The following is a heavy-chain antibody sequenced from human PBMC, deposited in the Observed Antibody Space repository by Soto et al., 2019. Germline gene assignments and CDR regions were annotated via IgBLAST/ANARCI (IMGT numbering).Heavy chain of an antibody. CDR2: IYSGGST. D-gene: IGHD2-15*01. J-gene: IGHJ3*02. V-gene: IGHV3-53*04. CDR1: GFTVSSNY. Sequence: GVLRLSCAASGFTVSSNYMSWVRQAPGKGLEWVSVIYSGGSTYYADSVKGRFTISRHNSKNTLYLQMNSLRAEDTAVYYCARSRYCSGGSCYSDDAFDIWGQGTMVTVSS. CDR3: ARSRYCSGGSCYSDDAFDI.